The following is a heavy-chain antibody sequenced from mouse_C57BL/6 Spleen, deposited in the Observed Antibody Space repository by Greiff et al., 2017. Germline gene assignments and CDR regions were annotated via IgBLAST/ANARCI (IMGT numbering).Heavy chain of an antibody. V-gene: IGHV1-82*01. CDR1: GYAFSSSW. CDR2: IYPGDGDT. CDR3: ARDYGSSYGVAY. J-gene: IGHJ3*01. Sequence: QVQLKESGPELVKPGASVKISCKASGYAFSSSWMNWVKQRPGKGLEWIGRIYPGDGDTNYNGKFKGKATLTADKSSSTAYMQLSSLTSEDSAVYFCARDYGSSYGVAYWGQGTLVTVSA. D-gene: IGHD1-1*01.